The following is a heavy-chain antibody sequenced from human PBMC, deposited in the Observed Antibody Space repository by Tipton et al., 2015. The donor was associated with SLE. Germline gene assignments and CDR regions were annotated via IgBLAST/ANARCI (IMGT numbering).Heavy chain of an antibody. Sequence: SLRLSCATSGFSFRHYAMSWVRQAPGKGLEWVANIKQDGSETFYVGSVKGRFTISRDNVQNSLFLQMDNLRPEDTALYYCAREPDTEAFDYWGQGTPVTVSS. CDR3: AREPDTEAFDY. V-gene: IGHV3-7*01. CDR1: GFSFRHYA. J-gene: IGHJ4*02. D-gene: IGHD1-14*01. CDR2: IKQDGSET.